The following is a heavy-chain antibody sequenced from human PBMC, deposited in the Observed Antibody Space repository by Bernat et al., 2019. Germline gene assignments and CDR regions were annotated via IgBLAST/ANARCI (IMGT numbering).Heavy chain of an antibody. CDR1: GFTFSNTW. Sequence: EVQLVESGGGLVKPGGSLRLSCAASGFTFSNTWMSWVRQAPGKGLEWVGRIKSKTDGGTTDYAAPVKGRFTISRDDSKNTLYLQMNSLKTEDTAVYYCTTDPGIAVLDYWGQGTLVTVSS. D-gene: IGHD6-19*01. CDR2: IKSKTDGGTT. J-gene: IGHJ4*02. CDR3: TTDPGIAVLDY. V-gene: IGHV3-15*01.